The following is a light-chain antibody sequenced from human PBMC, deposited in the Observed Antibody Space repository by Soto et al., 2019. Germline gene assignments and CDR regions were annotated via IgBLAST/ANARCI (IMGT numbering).Light chain of an antibody. CDR3: QQYGTSPRT. J-gene: IGKJ1*01. CDR1: QSIGYW. Sequence: DIQMTQSPSRLSASVGDRVTITCRASQSIGYWLAWYQQKPGKAPNLLIYAASTLETGVPSRFSGSGFGTEFTLTIASLQPDDSASYYCQQYGTSPRTFGQGTKVEIK. CDR2: AAS. V-gene: IGKV1-5*01.